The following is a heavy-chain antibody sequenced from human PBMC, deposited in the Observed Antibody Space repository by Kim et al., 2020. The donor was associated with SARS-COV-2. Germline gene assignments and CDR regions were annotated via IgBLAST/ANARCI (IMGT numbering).Heavy chain of an antibody. V-gene: IGHV3-30*02. J-gene: IGHJ4*02. D-gene: IGHD1-7*01. CDR3: AKEWGLTGTGDY. Sequence: YYANSMKGRVTIARDNSKNTLYLQMNSLRAEDKAVYYCAKEWGLTGTGDYWGQGTLVTVSS.